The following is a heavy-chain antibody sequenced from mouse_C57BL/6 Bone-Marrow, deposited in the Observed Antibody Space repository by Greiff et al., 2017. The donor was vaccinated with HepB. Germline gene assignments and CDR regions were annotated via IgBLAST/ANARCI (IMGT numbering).Heavy chain of an antibody. D-gene: IGHD2-5*01. CDR3: ALYYSNYYFAY. CDR1: GYTFTSYG. Sequence: QVQLKESGAELARPGASVKLSCKASGYTFTSYGISWVKQRTGQGLEWIGEIYPRSGNTYYNEKFKGKATLTADKSSSTAYMELRSLTSEDSAVYFCALYYSNYYFAYWGQGTLVTVSA. J-gene: IGHJ3*01. V-gene: IGHV1-81*01. CDR2: IYPRSGNT.